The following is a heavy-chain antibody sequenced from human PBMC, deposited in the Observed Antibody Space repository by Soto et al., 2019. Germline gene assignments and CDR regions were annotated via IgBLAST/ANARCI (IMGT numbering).Heavy chain of an antibody. Sequence: PGGSLRLSCAASGSTFSSYTMNWVRQAPGKGLEWVSSISSSSGYTYYADSVKGRFTISRDNAENSLYLQMSSLRAEDTAVYYCASPKGGAFDIWGQGTMVTVSS. J-gene: IGHJ3*02. D-gene: IGHD3-16*01. CDR3: ASPKGGAFDI. CDR2: ISSSSGYT. V-gene: IGHV3-21*01. CDR1: GSTFSSYT.